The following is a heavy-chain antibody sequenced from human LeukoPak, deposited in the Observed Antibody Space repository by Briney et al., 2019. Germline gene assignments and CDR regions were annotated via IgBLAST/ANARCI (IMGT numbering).Heavy chain of an antibody. Sequence: PGGSLRLSCAASGFSFSNFWMSWVRQAPGKGLEWVANIKPDGSATNYVDSVKGRFTISRDNAKNSLYLRMNSLRAEDTAVYYCARDVTYHGGDWFDPWGQGTLVTVSS. CDR2: IKPDGSAT. CDR3: ARDVTYHGGDWFDP. V-gene: IGHV3-7*03. CDR1: GFSFSNFW. D-gene: IGHD4-23*01. J-gene: IGHJ5*02.